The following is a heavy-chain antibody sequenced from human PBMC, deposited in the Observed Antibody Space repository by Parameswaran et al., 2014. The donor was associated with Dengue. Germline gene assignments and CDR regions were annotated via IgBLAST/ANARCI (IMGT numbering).Heavy chain of an antibody. Sequence: WIRQSPSRGLEWLGRTYYRSKWYNDYAVSVKSRITINPDTSKNQFSLQLNSVTPEDTAVYYCARDRGYDRLGDYYYYGMDVWGQGTTVTVSS. CDR2: TYYRSKWYN. J-gene: IGHJ6*02. CDR3: ARDRGYDRLGDYYYYGMDV. V-gene: IGHV6-1*01. D-gene: IGHD5-12*01.